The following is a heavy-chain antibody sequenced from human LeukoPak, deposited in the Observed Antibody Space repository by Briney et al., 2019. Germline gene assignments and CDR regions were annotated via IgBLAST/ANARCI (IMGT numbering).Heavy chain of an antibody. CDR3: AKERCSGSACCIFDS. J-gene: IGHJ4*02. V-gene: IGHV3-30*18. CDR2: ISYDGSST. D-gene: IGHD2-15*01. CDR1: GFTFSNFG. Sequence: GGSLRLSCAASGFTFSNFGMHWVRQTPGKGLECVAVISYDGSSTYYADSVKGRFTISRDNSKSTLSLQLSSLGVEDTAVYYCAKERCSGSACCIFDSWGQGTLGIVSA.